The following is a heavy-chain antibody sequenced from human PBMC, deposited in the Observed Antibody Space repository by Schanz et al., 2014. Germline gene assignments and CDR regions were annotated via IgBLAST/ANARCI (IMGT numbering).Heavy chain of an antibody. V-gene: IGHV3-23*04. D-gene: IGHD3-16*01. J-gene: IGHJ5*01. Sequence: EVQLVESGGGMVQPGGSLRLSCAASGFTVRTFAMDWVRQAAGKGLEWVSYISSSGSYTNYADSVKGRFSISRDNSQNTLYLQMDSLRPEDTAVYYCAKDLYNYGIFDSWGQGTLVTVSS. CDR3: AKDLYNYGIFDS. CDR1: GFTVRTFA. CDR2: ISSSGSYT.